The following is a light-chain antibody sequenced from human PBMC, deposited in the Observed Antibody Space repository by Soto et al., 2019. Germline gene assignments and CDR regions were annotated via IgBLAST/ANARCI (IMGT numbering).Light chain of an antibody. V-gene: IGKV1-9*01. Sequence: IQLTQSPSSLSASVGDRVTITCRASQGISSYLAWYQQKPGKAPKLLIYAASTLQSGVPSRFSGSGSGTDFTLTISSLQPEDFATYYCQQYDSFSVTFGQGTKVEIK. J-gene: IGKJ1*01. CDR2: AAS. CDR1: QGISSY. CDR3: QQYDSFSVT.